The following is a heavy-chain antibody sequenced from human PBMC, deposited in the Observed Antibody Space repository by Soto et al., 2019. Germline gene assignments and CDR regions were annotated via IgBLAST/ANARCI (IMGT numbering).Heavy chain of an antibody. CDR3: ARWGYGAY. Sequence: QVHLVQSGAEVKKPGASVKVSCKGSGYGFTTYGITWVRQAPGQGLEWMAWISAHNGNTNDAQKLQGRVTVTSDTSTSTAYMYLRSLRSDDTAVYYCARWGYGAYGGQGALVTVSS. CDR1: GYGFTTYG. CDR2: ISAHNGNT. J-gene: IGHJ4*02. D-gene: IGHD3-10*01. V-gene: IGHV1-18*01.